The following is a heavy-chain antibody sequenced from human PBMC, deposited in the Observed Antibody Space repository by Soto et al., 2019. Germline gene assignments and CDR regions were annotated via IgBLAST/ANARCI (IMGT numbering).Heavy chain of an antibody. Sequence: SETLSLTCAVSGGSISSSNWWSWVRQPPGKGLEWIGEIYHSGSTNYNPSLKSRVTISVDKSKNQFSLKLRSVTAADTAVYYCASQLSGSYSKHFDYWGQGTLVTVSS. V-gene: IGHV4-4*02. CDR1: GGSISSSNW. J-gene: IGHJ4*02. D-gene: IGHD1-26*01. CDR3: ASQLSGSYSKHFDY. CDR2: IYHSGST.